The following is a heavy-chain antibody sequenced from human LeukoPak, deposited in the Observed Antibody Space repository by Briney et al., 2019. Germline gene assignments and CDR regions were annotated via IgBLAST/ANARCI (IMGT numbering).Heavy chain of an antibody. CDR2: IKQDGSER. CDR3: ARGGAGADVDY. Sequence: GGSLRLSCVASGFTFRSYWMSWVRQAPGKGLEWVANIKQDGSERYYVDSVKGRFTISRDNAKNSLFLQMNSLRIEDTAVYYCARGGAGADVDYWGQGTLVTVSS. CDR1: GFTFRSYW. V-gene: IGHV3-7*01. D-gene: IGHD1-26*01. J-gene: IGHJ4*02.